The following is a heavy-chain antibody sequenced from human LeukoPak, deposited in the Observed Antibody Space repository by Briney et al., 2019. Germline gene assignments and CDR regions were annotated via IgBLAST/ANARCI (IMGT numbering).Heavy chain of an antibody. D-gene: IGHD1-26*01. CDR3: ARLRSGSYL. CDR1: GGSISSSSYY. CDR2: IYYSGST. J-gene: IGHJ4*02. V-gene: IGHV4-39*07. Sequence: PSETLSLTCTVSGGSISSSSYYWGWVRQPPGKGLEWIASIYYSGSTYYNPSLKSRVTISVDTSKNQFSLKLSSVTAADTAVYYCARLRSGSYLGGQGTLVTVSS.